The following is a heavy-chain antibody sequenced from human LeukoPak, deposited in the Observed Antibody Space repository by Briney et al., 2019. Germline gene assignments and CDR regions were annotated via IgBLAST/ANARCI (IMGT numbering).Heavy chain of an antibody. CDR3: AVARAATRLDY. CDR2: IYYSGST. D-gene: IGHD2-15*01. J-gene: IGHJ4*02. V-gene: IGHV4-59*01. CDR1: GDSINTYY. Sequence: SETLSLTCSVSGDSINTYYWSWVRQPPGKGLEWIGYIYYSGSTNYNPSLKSRVTIAVDTSKNQFSLKLSSVTAADTAVYYCAVARAATRLDYWGQGTLVTVSS.